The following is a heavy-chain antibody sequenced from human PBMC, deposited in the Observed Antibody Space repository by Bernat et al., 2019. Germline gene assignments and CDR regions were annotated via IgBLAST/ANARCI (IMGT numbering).Heavy chain of an antibody. CDR1: GFTFSSYW. CDR2: FNSDGSST. Sequence: EVQLVESGGGLVQPGGSLRLSCAASGFTFSSYWMHWVRQAPGKGLVWVSRFNSDGSSTTYADSVKGRFTISRKNAKNTVYLKMNSLRAEDTAVYYCARARYYDLIDYWGREPRSPSPQ. V-gene: IGHV3-74*01. D-gene: IGHD3-3*01. CDR3: ARARYYDLIDY. J-gene: IGHJ4*02.